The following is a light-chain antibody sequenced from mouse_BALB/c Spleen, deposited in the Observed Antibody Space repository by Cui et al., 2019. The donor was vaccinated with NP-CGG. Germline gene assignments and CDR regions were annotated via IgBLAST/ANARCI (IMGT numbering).Light chain of an antibody. Sequence: QAVVTQESALTTSPGETVTLTCRSSTGAVTTSNYANWVQEKPDHLFTGLIGGTNNRAPGVPARFSGSLIGDKAALIITGAQTEDEAIYFCALWYSNQWAFGGGTKLTVL. CDR2: GTN. CDR1: TGAVTTSNY. J-gene: IGLJ1*01. CDR3: ALWYSNQWA. V-gene: IGLV1*01.